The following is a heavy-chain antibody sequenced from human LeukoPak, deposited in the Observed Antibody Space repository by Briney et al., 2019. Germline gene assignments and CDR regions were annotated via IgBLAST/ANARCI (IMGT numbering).Heavy chain of an antibody. V-gene: IGHV1-8*01. Sequence: EASVKVSCKASGYTFTTYDINWVRQATGQGLEWMGWMNPNSGNTGYAQKFQGRVTITADESTSTAYMELSSLRSEDTAVYYCARGAYYYDSSGYSYVYFDYWGQGTLVTVSS. J-gene: IGHJ4*02. CDR3: ARGAYYYDSSGYSYVYFDY. CDR1: GYTFTTYD. D-gene: IGHD3-22*01. CDR2: MNPNSGNT.